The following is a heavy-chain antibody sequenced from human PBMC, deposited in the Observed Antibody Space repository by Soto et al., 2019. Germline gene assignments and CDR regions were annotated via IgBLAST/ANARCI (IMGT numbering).Heavy chain of an antibody. D-gene: IGHD3-22*01. CDR1: GFTFSNYA. CDR3: AHNSAAACLSAFFL. V-gene: IGHV3-23*01. CDR2: ISGGGGSA. J-gene: IGHJ4*02. Sequence: EVQLLESGGGLVQPGGSLRLSCAASGFTFSNYAMSWVRQAPGKGLEWVSGISGGGGSAYYADSVKGRFTISRHISKKALCLPTRRLRAEDTAVYYCAHNSAAACLSAFFLWGQGTVVIVSS.